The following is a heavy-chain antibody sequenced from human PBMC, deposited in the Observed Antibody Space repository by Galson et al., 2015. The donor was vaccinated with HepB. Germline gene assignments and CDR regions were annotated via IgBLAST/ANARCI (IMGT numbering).Heavy chain of an antibody. J-gene: IGHJ2*01. CDR3: ARDRSSSWAYWYFDL. CDR2: ISSSSSYI. Sequence: SLRLSCAASGFTFSSYSMNWVRQAPGKGLEWVSSISSSSSYIYYADSVKGRFTISRDNAKNSLYLQMNSLRAEDTAVYYCARDRSSSWAYWYFDLWGRGTLVTVSS. D-gene: IGHD6-13*01. CDR1: GFTFSSYS. V-gene: IGHV3-21*01.